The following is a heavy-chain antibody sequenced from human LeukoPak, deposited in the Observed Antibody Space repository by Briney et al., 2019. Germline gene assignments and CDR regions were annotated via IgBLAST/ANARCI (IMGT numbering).Heavy chain of an antibody. V-gene: IGHV4-39*01. Sequence: PSETLSLTCTVSGGSISSRGYSWGWLRQPPGKGLEWVGSISSTGSTYYNPSLKSRVTISVDTSKNQFSLELSFVTASDTAVYYCASHYDPGTYSDYWGQGTLVPVSS. CDR1: GGSISSRGYS. J-gene: IGHJ4*02. CDR3: ASHYDPGTYSDY. CDR2: ISSTGST. D-gene: IGHD3-10*01.